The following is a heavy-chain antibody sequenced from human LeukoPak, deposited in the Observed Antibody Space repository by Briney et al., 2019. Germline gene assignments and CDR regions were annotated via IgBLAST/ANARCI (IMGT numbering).Heavy chain of an antibody. CDR2: ISAYNGNT. Sequence: GASVKVSCKASGYTFTSYGISWVRQAPGQGLEWMGWISAYNGNTNYAQKLQGRVTMTTDTSTSTAYMELRSLRSDDTAVYYCARVGRSSTSCYPNYYYYYMDVWGKGTTVTVSS. V-gene: IGHV1-18*01. D-gene: IGHD2-2*01. J-gene: IGHJ6*03. CDR1: GYTFTSYG. CDR3: ARVGRSSTSCYPNYYYYYMDV.